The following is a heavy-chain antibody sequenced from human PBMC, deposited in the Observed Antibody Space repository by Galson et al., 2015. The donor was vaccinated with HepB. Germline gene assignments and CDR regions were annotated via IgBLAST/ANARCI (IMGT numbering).Heavy chain of an antibody. D-gene: IGHD2-2*01. V-gene: IGHV1-69*13. CDR2: IIPIFGTA. J-gene: IGHJ6*03. CDR1: GGTFSSYA. Sequence: SVKVSCKASGGTFSSYAISWVRQAPGQGLEWMGGIIPIFGTANYAQKFQGRVTITADESTSTAYMELSSLRSEDTAVYYCARTTIISGDIVVVPAARGVLHYYYYMDVWGKGTTVTVSS. CDR3: ARTTIISGDIVVVPAARGVLHYYYYMDV.